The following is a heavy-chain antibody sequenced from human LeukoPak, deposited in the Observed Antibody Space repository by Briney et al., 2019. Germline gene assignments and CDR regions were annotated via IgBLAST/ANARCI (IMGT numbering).Heavy chain of an antibody. D-gene: IGHD3-3*01. CDR2: ISTSGNT. CDR1: SGFISNYY. Sequence: SETLSLTCSVSSGFISNYYWSWIRQPAGKGLEWIGRISTSGNTNYSPSLKSRVTMSVDTSNNQFFLNLKPETAADTAVYYCARDSRYYDFWSGYLDYWGQGALVTVSS. CDR3: ARDSRYYDFWSGYLDY. J-gene: IGHJ4*02. V-gene: IGHV4-4*07.